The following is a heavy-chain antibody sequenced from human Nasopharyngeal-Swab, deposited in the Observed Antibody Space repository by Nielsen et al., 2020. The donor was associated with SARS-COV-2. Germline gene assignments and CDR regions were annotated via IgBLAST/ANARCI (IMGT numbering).Heavy chain of an antibody. V-gene: IGHV3-7*05. CDR1: GFTFSSYC. Sequence: AGSLTLSCAASGFTFSSYCMSWVRQAPGKGLEWVANIKQDGSEKYYVDSVKGRSTITRDNDKNSLYMQMNSLRAEDTAVYYCASSGLSSGRPLDYWGQGTLVTVSS. D-gene: IGHD6-19*01. CDR3: ASSGLSSGRPLDY. CDR2: IKQDGSEK. J-gene: IGHJ4*02.